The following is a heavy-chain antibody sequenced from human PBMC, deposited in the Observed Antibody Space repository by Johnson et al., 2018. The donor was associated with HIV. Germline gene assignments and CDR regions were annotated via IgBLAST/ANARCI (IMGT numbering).Heavy chain of an antibody. D-gene: IGHD6-6*01. CDR2: ISSDESNK. CDR1: GFTFSTYA. J-gene: IGHJ3*02. Sequence: QVQLVESGGGLVQPGGSLRLSCAASGFTFSTYAMHWVRQAPGKGLEWVAVISSDESNKYYADSVKGRFTISRDNSKNTLFLQMDSLRADDTAVYYCARGWEGYSSSTLYAFDIWGQGTMVTVSS. CDR3: ARGWEGYSSSTLYAFDI. V-gene: IGHV3-30*04.